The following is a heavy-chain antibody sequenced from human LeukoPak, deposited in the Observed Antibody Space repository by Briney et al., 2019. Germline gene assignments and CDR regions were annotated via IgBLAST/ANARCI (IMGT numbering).Heavy chain of an antibody. CDR1: GYTFTSYY. CDR3: ARDDGDYGGY. V-gene: IGHV1-46*01. Sequence: GASVKVSCKASGYTFTSYYMHWVRQAPGQGLEWMGIINPSGGSTSYAQKFQGRVTMTTDTSTSTAYMELRSLRSDDTAVYYCARDDGDYGGYWGQGTLVTVSP. CDR2: INPSGGST. D-gene: IGHD4-17*01. J-gene: IGHJ4*02.